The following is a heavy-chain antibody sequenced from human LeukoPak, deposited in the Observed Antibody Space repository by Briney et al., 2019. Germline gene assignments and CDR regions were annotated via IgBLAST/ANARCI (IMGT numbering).Heavy chain of an antibody. J-gene: IGHJ4*02. V-gene: IGHV3-30*02. Sequence: PGGSLKLSCAASGFTFSSYGIHWVRQAPGKGLEWVAFIRYDGGIKYYADSVKGRFTISRDSSRNTLYLQMNSLRAEDTAVYFCAKDPYEFWSGYLYYFDYWGQGTLVTVSS. CDR1: GFTFSSYG. CDR2: IRYDGGIK. D-gene: IGHD3-3*01. CDR3: AKDPYEFWSGYLYYFDY.